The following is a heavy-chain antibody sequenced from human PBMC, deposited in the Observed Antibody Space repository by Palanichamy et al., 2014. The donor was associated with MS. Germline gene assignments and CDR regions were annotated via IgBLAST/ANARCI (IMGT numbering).Heavy chain of an antibody. V-gene: IGHV3-21*01. CDR1: GFTFSSYS. CDR3: ARVSVPAHPNYSGYDWWPFDI. D-gene: IGHD5-12*01. CDR2: ISRDSSYI. J-gene: IGHJ3*02. Sequence: EVQLVESGGGLVKPGGSLRLSCAASGFTFSSYSMNWVRQAPGKGLEWVSSISRDSSYIYYADSLKGRFTISRDNAKNSLYLQMSSLRAEDTAVYYCARVSVPAHPNYSGYDWWPFDIWGQGTMVTVSS.